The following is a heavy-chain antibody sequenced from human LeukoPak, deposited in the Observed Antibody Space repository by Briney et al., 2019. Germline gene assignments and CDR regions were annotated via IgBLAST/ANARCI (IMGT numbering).Heavy chain of an antibody. D-gene: IGHD1-7*01. CDR2: IKQDGSEK. V-gene: IGHV3-7*01. CDR3: ATSRTFDY. J-gene: IGHJ4*02. CDR1: GFTFNSYW. Sequence: GALRLSCAASGFTFNSYWMNWVRQAPGKGLEWVANIKQDGSEKYYVDSVKGRFTISRDNAENSLYLQMNSLRAEDTAVYYCATSRTFDYWGQGTLVTVSS.